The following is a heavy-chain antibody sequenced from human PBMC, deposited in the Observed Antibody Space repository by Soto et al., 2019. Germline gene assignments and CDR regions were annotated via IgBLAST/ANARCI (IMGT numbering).Heavy chain of an antibody. J-gene: IGHJ5*02. CDR3: ARVPDR. CDR1: GGSISSGGYS. Sequence: SEALSLTCAVSGGSISSGGYSWSWIRQPPGKGLEWIGYIYHSGSTYYNPSLKSRVTISVDRSKNQFSLKLSSVTAADTAVYYCARVPDRWGQGTLVTVS. CDR2: IYHSGST. D-gene: IGHD2-2*01. V-gene: IGHV4-30-2*01.